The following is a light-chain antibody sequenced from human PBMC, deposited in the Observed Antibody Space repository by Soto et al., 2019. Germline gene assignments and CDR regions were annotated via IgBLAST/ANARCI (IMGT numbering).Light chain of an antibody. J-gene: IGKJ4*01. CDR2: AAS. V-gene: IGKV1-39*01. CDR1: QSISSY. CDR3: QQSYSTPPT. Sequence: DIQMTQSPSSLSASVGDRVTITCRASQSISSYLNWYQQKTWKAPKLLIYAASSLQSGVPSRFSGSGSGTDFTLTISSLQPEDFATYYCQQSYSTPPTFGGGTKVEIK.